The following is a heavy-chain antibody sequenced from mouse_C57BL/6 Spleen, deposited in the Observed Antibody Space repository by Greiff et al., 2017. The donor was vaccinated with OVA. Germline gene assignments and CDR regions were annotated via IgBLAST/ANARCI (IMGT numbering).Heavy chain of an antibody. CDR1: GFSFNTYA. Sequence: EVMLVESGGGLVQPKGSLKLSCAASGFSFNTYAMNWVRQAPGKGLEWVARIRSKSNNYATYYADSVKDRFTISRDDSESMLYLQMNNLKTGDTAMYYCVRHYYDYGYFDVWGTGTTVTVSS. J-gene: IGHJ1*03. D-gene: IGHD2-4*01. V-gene: IGHV10-1*01. CDR3: VRHYYDYGYFDV. CDR2: IRSKSNNYAT.